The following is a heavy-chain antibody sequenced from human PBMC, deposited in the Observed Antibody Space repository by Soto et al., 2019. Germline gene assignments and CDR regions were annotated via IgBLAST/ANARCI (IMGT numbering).Heavy chain of an antibody. V-gene: IGHV1-3*01. CDR1: GYTFTSYA. Sequence: ASVKVSCKASGYTFTSYAMHWVRQAPGQRLEWMGWINAGNGNTKYSQKFQGRVTITRDTSASTAYMELSSLRSEDTAVYYCAIARAYGSGSYYKRHAFDIWGQGTMVTVSS. CDR2: INAGNGNT. D-gene: IGHD3-10*01. CDR3: AIARAYGSGSYYKRHAFDI. J-gene: IGHJ3*02.